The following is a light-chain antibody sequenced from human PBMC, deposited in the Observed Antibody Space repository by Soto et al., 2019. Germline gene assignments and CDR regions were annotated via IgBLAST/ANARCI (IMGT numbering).Light chain of an antibody. V-gene: IGKV3-20*01. CDR2: GAS. Sequence: EIVLTQSPGTLSLSPGERATLSCRASQRVSNNYLAWYQQKPGQAPRLLIYGASNRATGIPDRFSGSVSGTDFTLTSSRLVHEDFAVYYCQQYGSSGTFGQGTKVEIK. CDR1: QRVSNNY. J-gene: IGKJ1*01. CDR3: QQYGSSGT.